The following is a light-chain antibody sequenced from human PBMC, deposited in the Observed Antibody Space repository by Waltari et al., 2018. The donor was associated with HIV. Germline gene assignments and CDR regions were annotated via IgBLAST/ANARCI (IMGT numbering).Light chain of an antibody. J-gene: IGLJ3*02. Sequence: SYVLTQPPSVSVAPGQTARITCGGDNIGSKSEHWNQQMPGQAPVLVVYDGRDRPSGIPERISGSNSGNTATLTISRVEARDEADYYCQVWISPNDQLNWVFGGGTKLTVL. CDR1: NIGSKS. CDR3: QVWISPNDQLNWV. V-gene: IGLV3-21*02. CDR2: DGR.